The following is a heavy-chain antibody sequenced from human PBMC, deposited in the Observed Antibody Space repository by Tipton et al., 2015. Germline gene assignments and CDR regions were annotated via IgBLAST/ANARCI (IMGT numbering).Heavy chain of an antibody. V-gene: IGHV4-39*01. Sequence: TLSLTCTVSGGSVTRGSYYWSWIRQPPGKGLEWIGSIYYSGSTYSNPSLKSRVTMSRHTTKTQFSLKLTSVTAADSAMYYCACQDYDSLTRDYQAADYWGQGTLVTVSS. D-gene: IGHD3-9*01. CDR1: GGSVTRGSYY. CDR2: IYYSGST. J-gene: IGHJ4*02. CDR3: ACQDYDSLTRDYQAADY.